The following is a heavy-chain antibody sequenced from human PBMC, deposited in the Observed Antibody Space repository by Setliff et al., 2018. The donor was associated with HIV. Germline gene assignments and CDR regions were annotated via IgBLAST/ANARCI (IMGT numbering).Heavy chain of an antibody. CDR1: GFTFGSYG. CDR2: LWFDGSHI. CDR3: ARAYDSSGYGVLGYYMDV. Sequence: GGSLRLSCVASGFTFGSYGMHWVRQAPGKGLDWVAYLWFDGSHIKYADSVKGRFTISRDNSKNTVFLQMSSLRVEDTGVYYCARAYDSSGYGVLGYYMDVWGKETTVTVSS. J-gene: IGHJ6*03. V-gene: IGHV3-30*02. D-gene: IGHD3-22*01.